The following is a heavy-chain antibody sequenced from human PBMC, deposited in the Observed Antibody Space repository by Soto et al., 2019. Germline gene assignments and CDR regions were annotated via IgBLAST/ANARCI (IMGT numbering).Heavy chain of an antibody. CDR2: IYPGDSDT. D-gene: IGHD2-2*01. V-gene: IGHV5-51*01. Sequence: GESLKISCKGSGYSVTSYWIGWVRQMPGKGLEWMGIIYPGDSDTRYSPSFQDQVTISADKSISTAYLQWSSLKASDTAMYYCARGILVPAAPFDPWGQGTLVTSPQ. CDR1: GYSVTSYW. J-gene: IGHJ5*02. CDR3: ARGILVPAAPFDP.